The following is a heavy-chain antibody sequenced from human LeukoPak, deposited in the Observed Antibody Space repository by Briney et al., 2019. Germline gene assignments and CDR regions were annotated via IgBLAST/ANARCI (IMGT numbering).Heavy chain of an antibody. Sequence: AASVKVSCKASGYTFTGYYMHWVRQAPGQGLEWMGWINPNSGGTNYAQKFQGRVTMTRDTSISTAYMELSRPRSDDTAVYYCARDLYDLGALFGAFDIWGQGTMVTVSS. CDR1: GYTFTGYY. D-gene: IGHD3-16*01. V-gene: IGHV1-2*02. CDR3: ARDLYDLGALFGAFDI. J-gene: IGHJ3*02. CDR2: INPNSGGT.